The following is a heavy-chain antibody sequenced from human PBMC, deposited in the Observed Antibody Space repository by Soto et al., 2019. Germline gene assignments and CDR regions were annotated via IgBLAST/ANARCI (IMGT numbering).Heavy chain of an antibody. J-gene: IGHJ2*01. CDR3: AKTPRGGDYGDWYFDL. V-gene: IGHV1-18*04. CDR1: GYTFTSYG. D-gene: IGHD4-17*01. CDR2: ISAYNGNT. Sequence: QVQLVQSGAEVKKPGASVKVSCKASGYTFTSYGISWVRQAPGQGLDWMGWISAYNGNTKYAQDLQGRVTMTTDTSTSTAYMELRSLRSDDTAIYYCAKTPRGGDYGDWYFDLWGRGTLVTVSS.